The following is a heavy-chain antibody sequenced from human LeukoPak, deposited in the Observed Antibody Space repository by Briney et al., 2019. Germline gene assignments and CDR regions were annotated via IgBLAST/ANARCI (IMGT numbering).Heavy chain of an antibody. V-gene: IGHV1-2*02. CDR2: ISPTSGGT. Sequence: ASVKVSCKASGYTFTGYYMHWVRQAPGQGLEWMGWISPTSGGTNYAQKFQGRVTMTRDTSISTAYMELSRLRSEDTAVYYCARSYNYGSRPFFDYWGQGTLVTVSS. CDR3: ARSYNYGSRPFFDY. D-gene: IGHD3-10*01. J-gene: IGHJ4*02. CDR1: GYTFTGYY.